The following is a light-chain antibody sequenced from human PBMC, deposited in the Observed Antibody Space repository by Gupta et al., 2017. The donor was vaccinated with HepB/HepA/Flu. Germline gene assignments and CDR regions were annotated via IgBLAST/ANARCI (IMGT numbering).Light chain of an antibody. CDR1: QSIRNW. V-gene: IGKV1-5*03. J-gene: IGKJ2*01. Sequence: DIQMTQSPSTLSASVGDRVTITCRASQSIRNWLAWYQQKPGKAPNLLIYMASTLESGVPSRFSGSGSGTEFTLTISSLQPDDFATYYCQQYDTYLGTFGQGTKLEIK. CDR3: QQYDTYLGT. CDR2: MAS.